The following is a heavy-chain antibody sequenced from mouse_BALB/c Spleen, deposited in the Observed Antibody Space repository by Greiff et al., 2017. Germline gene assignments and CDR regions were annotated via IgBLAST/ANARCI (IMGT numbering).Heavy chain of an antibody. V-gene: IGHV1-14*01. CDR2: INPYNDGT. D-gene: IGHD2-3*01. CDR1: GYTFTSYV. CDR3: ARWNGYSSMDY. Sequence: LQESGPELVKPGASVKMSCKASGYTFTSYVMHWVKQKPGQGLEWIGYINPYNDGTKYNEKFKGKATLTSDKSSSTAYMELSSLTSEDSAVYYCARWNGYSSMDYWGKGTSVTVSS. J-gene: IGHJ4*01.